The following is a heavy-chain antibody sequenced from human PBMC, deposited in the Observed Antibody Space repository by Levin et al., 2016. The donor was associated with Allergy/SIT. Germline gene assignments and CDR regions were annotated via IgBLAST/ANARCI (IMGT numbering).Heavy chain of an antibody. Sequence: WVRQAPGQGLEWMGWINPNSGGTNYAQKFQGWVTMTRDTSISTAYMELSRLRSDDTAVYYCARDRTWGSIFWSGYSLYGMDVWGQGTTVTVSS. J-gene: IGHJ6*02. CDR3: ARDRTWGSIFWSGYSLYGMDV. D-gene: IGHD3-3*01. CDR2: INPNSGGT. V-gene: IGHV1-2*04.